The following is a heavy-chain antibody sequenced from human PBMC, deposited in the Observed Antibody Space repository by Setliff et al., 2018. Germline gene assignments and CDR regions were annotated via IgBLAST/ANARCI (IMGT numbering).Heavy chain of an antibody. CDR2: MYYSGTT. D-gene: IGHD5-18*01. J-gene: IGHJ4*02. V-gene: IGHV4-59*12. Sequence: SETLSLTCFVSGSSIRGSYWSWIRQTPGQGLEWIGNMYYSGTTTYNPSLKSRVTISVDKSKNQFSLKLTSVTAADTAVYYCARLPPLHTPMALTFDYWGQGILVTVSS. CDR1: GSSIRGSY. CDR3: ARLPPLHTPMALTFDY.